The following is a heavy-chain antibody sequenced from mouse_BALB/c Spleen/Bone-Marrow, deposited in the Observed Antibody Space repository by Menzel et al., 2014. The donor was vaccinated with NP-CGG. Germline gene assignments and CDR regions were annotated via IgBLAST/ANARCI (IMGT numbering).Heavy chain of an antibody. CDR3: ARQTYYDYDGYFDY. CDR2: ISSGGSYT. Sequence: EVKLMESGGDLVKPGGSLKLSCAASGFTFSSYGMSWVRQTPDKRLEWVATISSGGSYTYYPDSVKGRFTISRDNAKNTLYLQMSSLKSEDTDMYYCARQTYYDYDGYFDYWGQGTTLTVSS. D-gene: IGHD2-4*01. J-gene: IGHJ2*01. V-gene: IGHV5-6*01. CDR1: GFTFSSYG.